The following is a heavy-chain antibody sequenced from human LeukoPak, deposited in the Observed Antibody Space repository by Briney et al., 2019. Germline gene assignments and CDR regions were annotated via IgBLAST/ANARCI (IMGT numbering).Heavy chain of an antibody. CDR2: IIPIFGTA. D-gene: IGHD3-9*01. CDR1: GYTFTSYG. V-gene: IGHV1-69*05. CDR3: ARDTFRDGILTGPYDY. Sequence: SVKVSCKASGYTFTSYGISWVRQAPGQGLEWMGRIIPIFGTANYAQKFQGRVTITTDESTSTAYMELSSLSSEDTAVYYCARDTFRDGILTGPYDYWGQGTLVTVSS. J-gene: IGHJ4*02.